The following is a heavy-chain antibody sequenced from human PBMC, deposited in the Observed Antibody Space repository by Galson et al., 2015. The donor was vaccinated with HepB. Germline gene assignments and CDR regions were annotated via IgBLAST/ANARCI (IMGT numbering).Heavy chain of an antibody. V-gene: IGHV3-15*01. D-gene: IGHD4-17*01. Sequence: SLRLSCAASGFTFSNAWMSWVRQAPGKGLEWVGRIKSKTDGGTTDYAAPVKGRFTISRDDSKNTLYLQMNSLKTEDTAVYYCTTGHGDSWYFDLWGRGTLVTVSS. CDR2: IKSKTDGGTT. J-gene: IGHJ2*01. CDR1: GFTFSNAW. CDR3: TTGHGDSWYFDL.